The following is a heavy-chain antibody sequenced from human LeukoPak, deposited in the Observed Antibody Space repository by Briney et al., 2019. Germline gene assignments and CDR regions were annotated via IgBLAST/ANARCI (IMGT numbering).Heavy chain of an antibody. D-gene: IGHD3-22*01. CDR2: FSTNDGNT. Sequence: ASVKVSCKGSGYTFTNYHIAWVRQAPGQGLEWMGWFSTNDGNTVYAQRLQGRVTMTTDTSTSVAYMELRSLTSDDTAVYYCTRAPPGMTMMTDYWGQGTLVTVSS. CDR1: GYTFTNYH. CDR3: TRAPPGMTMMTDY. V-gene: IGHV1-18*01. J-gene: IGHJ4*02.